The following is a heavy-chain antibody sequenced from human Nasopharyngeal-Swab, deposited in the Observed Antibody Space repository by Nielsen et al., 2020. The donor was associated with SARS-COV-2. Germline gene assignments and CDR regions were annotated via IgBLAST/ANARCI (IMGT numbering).Heavy chain of an antibody. D-gene: IGHD1-14*01. CDR3: VRDIRAGGS. J-gene: IGHJ4*02. Sequence: ASVKVSCKTSGYTFNSFGINWVRQAPGQGLEWMGWISSYNGDTNYAQNLQGRVTMTTDTSTRTAYMELSSLRSEDTAVYYCVRDIRAGGSWGQGTLVTVSS. CDR1: GYTFNSFG. V-gene: IGHV1-18*01. CDR2: ISSYNGDT.